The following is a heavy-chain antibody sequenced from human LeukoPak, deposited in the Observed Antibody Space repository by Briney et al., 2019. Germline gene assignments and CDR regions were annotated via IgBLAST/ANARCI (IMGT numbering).Heavy chain of an antibody. Sequence: RPGGSLRLSCAASGFTFSSYAMSWVRQAPGKGLEWVSAISGSGGSTYYADSVKGRFTISRDNSKNTLYLQMNSLRAEDTAVYYCAKDHCSSTSCPLDYWGQGXLVTVSS. D-gene: IGHD2-2*01. CDR3: AKDHCSSTSCPLDY. CDR1: GFTFSSYA. J-gene: IGHJ4*02. V-gene: IGHV3-23*01. CDR2: ISGSGGST.